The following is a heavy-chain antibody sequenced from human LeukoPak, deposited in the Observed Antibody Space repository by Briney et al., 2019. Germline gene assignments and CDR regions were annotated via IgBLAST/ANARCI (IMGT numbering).Heavy chain of an antibody. CDR3: AREDHSNYLY. CDR2: IKQDGGEE. J-gene: IGHJ4*02. Sequence: GGSLRLSCAASGFTFSSYAMSWVRQAPGKGLEWVASIKQDGGEEFYVDSVKGRFTISRDNAKNSLYLQMNSPRAEDTAVYYCAREDHSNYLYWGQGTLVTVSS. D-gene: IGHD4-11*01. CDR1: GFTFSSYA. V-gene: IGHV3-7*01.